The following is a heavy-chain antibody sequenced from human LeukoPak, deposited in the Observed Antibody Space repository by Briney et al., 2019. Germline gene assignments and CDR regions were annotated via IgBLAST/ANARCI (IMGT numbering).Heavy chain of an antibody. CDR1: GMRFSDFY. V-gene: IGHV3-11*01. D-gene: IGHD1-1*01. Sequence: GGSLRLSCAASGMRFSDFYMSWMRQAPGKGLEWISFISSNGNIIHYADSAKGRFTTSRDNAKNSLYLHMDSLRVEDTATYYCASGGRAYNFRGPGTAVTVSS. J-gene: IGHJ4*02. CDR2: ISSNGNII. CDR3: ASGGRAYNF.